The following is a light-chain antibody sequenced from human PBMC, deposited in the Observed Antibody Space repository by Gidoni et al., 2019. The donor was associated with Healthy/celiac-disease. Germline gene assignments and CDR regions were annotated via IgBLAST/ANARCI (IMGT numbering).Light chain of an antibody. CDR1: QSVSSSY. CDR2: GSS. V-gene: IGKV3-20*01. J-gene: IGKJ2*01. CDR3: QQYGSSPPMYT. Sequence: EIVLTQSPGNLSLSPGERATLSCRASQSVSSSYLAWYQQKPGQAPRLLIYGSSSRATGIPDRFSGRGSGTDFTLTISRLEPEDFAVYYCQQYGSSPPMYTFGQGTKLEIK.